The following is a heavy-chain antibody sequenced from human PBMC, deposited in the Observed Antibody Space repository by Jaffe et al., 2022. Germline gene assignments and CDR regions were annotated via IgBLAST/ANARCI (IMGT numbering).Heavy chain of an antibody. V-gene: IGHV4-38-2*01. D-gene: IGHD2-21*01. CDR1: GYSISSGYY. Sequence: QVQLQESGPGLVKPSETLSLTCAVSGYSISSGYYWGWIRQPPGKGLEWIGSIYHSGSTYYNPSLKSRVTISVDTSKNQFSLKLSSVTAADTAVYYCAQGDRSIDGFDYWGQGTLVTVSS. CDR2: IYHSGST. J-gene: IGHJ4*02. CDR3: AQGDRSIDGFDY.